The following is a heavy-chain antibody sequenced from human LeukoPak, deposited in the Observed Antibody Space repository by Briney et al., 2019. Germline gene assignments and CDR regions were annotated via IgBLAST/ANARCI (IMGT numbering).Heavy chain of an antibody. CDR3: AKNSYYYGSGSYYFDY. J-gene: IGHJ4*02. CDR2: ISGSGGST. V-gene: IGHV3-23*01. Sequence: GGTLRLSCAASGFTFSSCDMSWVRQPPWKGLERVSAISGSGGSTSYADSVKGRFTISRDNSKNTLYLQMNSLRAEDTAVYYCAKNSYYYGSGSYYFDYWGQGTLVTVSS. CDR1: GFTFSSCD. D-gene: IGHD3-10*01.